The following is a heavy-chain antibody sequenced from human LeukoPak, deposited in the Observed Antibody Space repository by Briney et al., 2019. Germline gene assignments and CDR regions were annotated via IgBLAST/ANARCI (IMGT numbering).Heavy chain of an antibody. CDR3: ARDQTGPYAPLNYYGSGSFDY. CDR2: IKQHGSEK. CDR1: GFTFSSYW. D-gene: IGHD3-10*01. Sequence: GGSLRLSCAASGFTFSSYWMTWVRQAPGKGLEWVANIKQHGSEKNYVDSVKGRFTISRDNAKNSLYLQMNSLRAEDTAVYYCARDQTGPYAPLNYYGSGSFDYWGQGTLVTVSS. V-gene: IGHV3-7*01. J-gene: IGHJ4*02.